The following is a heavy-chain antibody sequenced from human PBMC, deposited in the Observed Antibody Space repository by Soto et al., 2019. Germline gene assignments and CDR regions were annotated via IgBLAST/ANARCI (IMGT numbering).Heavy chain of an antibody. Sequence: SGTLSLTCTFSGCSINSGGYYWMWTREHPGKGLEWIGYIYYSGSTYYDPSLKSRVTISVDTSKNQFPLKLSSVTAADTAVYYFARSYGDFGYYNYYAIDAWGQGTTVT. D-gene: IGHD4-17*01. CDR3: ARSYGDFGYYNYYAIDA. J-gene: IGHJ6*02. CDR2: IYYSGST. V-gene: IGHV4-31*03. CDR1: GCSINSGGYY.